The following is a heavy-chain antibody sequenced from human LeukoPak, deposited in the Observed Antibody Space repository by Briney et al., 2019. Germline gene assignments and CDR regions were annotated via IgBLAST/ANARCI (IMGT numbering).Heavy chain of an antibody. CDR1: GYTFTSYG. CDR2: ISAYNGNT. D-gene: IGHD3-22*01. V-gene: IGHV1-18*01. CDR3: ASSYYDSSGYYSAFFDY. Sequence: ASVKVSCKASGYTFTSYGISWVRQAPGQGLEWMGWISAYNGNTNYAQKFQGRVTITADKSTSTAYMELSSLRSEDTAVYYCASSYYDSSGYYSAFFDYWGQGTLVTVSS. J-gene: IGHJ4*02.